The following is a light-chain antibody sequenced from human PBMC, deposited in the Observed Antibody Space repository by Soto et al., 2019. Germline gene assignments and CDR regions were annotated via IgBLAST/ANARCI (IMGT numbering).Light chain of an antibody. J-gene: IGKJ2*01. V-gene: IGKV1-39*01. CDR3: PQSYSTPPRYT. CDR2: AAS. CDR1: QSISSY. Sequence: DIQMTQSPSSLSASVGDRVTITCRASQSISSYLNWYQQKPGKAPKLLIYAASSLQSGVPSRFSGSGSGTDFTLTISSLQPEDSATYYCPQSYSTPPRYTFGQGTKLEIK.